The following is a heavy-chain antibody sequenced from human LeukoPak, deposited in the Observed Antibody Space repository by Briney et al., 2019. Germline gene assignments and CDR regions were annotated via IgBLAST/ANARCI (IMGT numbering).Heavy chain of an antibody. CDR1: GFTFSSYA. CDR2: FSGSGGST. D-gene: IGHD2-15*01. Sequence: GSLRLSCAASGFTFSSYAMSWVRQAPGKGLEWVSTFSGSGGSTHYADSVKGRFTISRDNSKNTVYLQMNSLRAEDTAVYYCAKNGDRGAYCTGGTCYPYFYYYMDVWGKGTTVTI. CDR3: AKNGDRGAYCTGGTCYPYFYYYMDV. J-gene: IGHJ6*03. V-gene: IGHV3-23*01.